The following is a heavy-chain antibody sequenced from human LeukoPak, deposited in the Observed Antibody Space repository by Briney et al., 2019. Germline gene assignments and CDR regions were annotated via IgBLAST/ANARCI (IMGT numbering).Heavy chain of an antibody. CDR2: IYPGDSDT. Sequence: GESLKISCKGSGYSFTSYWIGWVRQMPGKGLEWMGIIYPGDSDTRYSPSFQGQVTISADKSISTAYLQWSSLRSEDTAVYYCARENVDYDSSGSSHDAFDIWGQGTMVTVSS. D-gene: IGHD3-22*01. J-gene: IGHJ3*02. V-gene: IGHV5-51*01. CDR3: ARENVDYDSSGSSHDAFDI. CDR1: GYSFTSYW.